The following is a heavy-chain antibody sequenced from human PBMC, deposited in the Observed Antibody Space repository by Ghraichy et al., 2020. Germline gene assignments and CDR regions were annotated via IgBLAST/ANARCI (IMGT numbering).Heavy chain of an antibody. CDR1: GFTFSSHW. Sequence: GGSLRLSCAASGFTFSSHWMSWVRQAPGKGLEWVANIKVDGSEKYYVDSVKGRFTISRDNAKNSLYLQMNSLRVDDTAVYYCVVYDFWSGYSFGYWGQGTLVTVSS. CDR3: VVYDFWSGYSFGY. V-gene: IGHV3-7*01. CDR2: IKVDGSEK. D-gene: IGHD3-3*01. J-gene: IGHJ4*02.